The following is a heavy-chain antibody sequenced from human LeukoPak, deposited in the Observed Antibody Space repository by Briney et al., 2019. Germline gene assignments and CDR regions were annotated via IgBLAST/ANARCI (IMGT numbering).Heavy chain of an antibody. CDR3: ARCTGGDCGGAFDI. V-gene: IGHV1-8*01. Sequence: ASVKVSCKPSGNTFTNYDINWLRQATGQGLEWMGWMNTNTGNADSAQKFQGRVTMTRNISISTAYMELSSLRFEDTAVYYCARCTGGDCGGAFDIWGQGTMVTVSS. CDR1: GNTFTNYD. CDR2: MNTNTGNA. J-gene: IGHJ3*02. D-gene: IGHD2-21*02.